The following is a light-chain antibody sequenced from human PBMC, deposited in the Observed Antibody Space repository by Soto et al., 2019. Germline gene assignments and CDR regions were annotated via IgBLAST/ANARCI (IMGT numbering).Light chain of an antibody. Sequence: QSVLTQPASVSGSPGQSITISCTGTSSDVGGYNYVSWYQQHPGKAPKLMIYDVSNRPSGVSNRFSGSKSGNTASLTISGLQAEDEADYYCSSYTSSSLNVFGTETKVTVL. CDR3: SSYTSSSLNV. J-gene: IGLJ1*01. CDR2: DVS. V-gene: IGLV2-14*03. CDR1: SSDVGGYNY.